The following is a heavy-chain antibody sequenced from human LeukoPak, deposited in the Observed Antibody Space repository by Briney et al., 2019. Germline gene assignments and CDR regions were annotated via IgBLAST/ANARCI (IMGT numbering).Heavy chain of an antibody. V-gene: IGHV3-21*01. CDR2: ISSSNSYI. CDR3: GRGGRGNGVYDAFDI. Sequence: GGSLRLSCAASGFTFSIYSMNWVRQAPGKGLEWVSSISSSNSYIYYADSVKGRFTISRDNAKNSLYLQMNTLRAEDPALYYCGRGGRGNGVYDAFDIWAGETMDTVSS. J-gene: IGHJ3*02. D-gene: IGHD2-8*01. CDR1: GFTFSIYS.